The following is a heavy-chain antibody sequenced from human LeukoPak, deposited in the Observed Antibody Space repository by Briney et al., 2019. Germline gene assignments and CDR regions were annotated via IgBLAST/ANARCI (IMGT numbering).Heavy chain of an antibody. CDR1: GYTFTGYY. J-gene: IGHJ4*02. D-gene: IGHD7-27*01. V-gene: IGHV1-2*02. Sequence: ASVKVSCKASGYTFTGYYMHWVRQAPGQGLEWMGWINPNSGGTNYAQKFQGRVTMARDTSISTAYMELSRLRSDDTAVYYCARGGTNWGYYFDYWGQGTLVTVSS. CDR2: INPNSGGT. CDR3: ARGGTNWGYYFDY.